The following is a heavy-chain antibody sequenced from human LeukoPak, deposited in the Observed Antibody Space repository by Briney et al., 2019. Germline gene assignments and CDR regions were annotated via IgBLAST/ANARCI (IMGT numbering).Heavy chain of an antibody. D-gene: IGHD2-2*01. Sequence: SETLSLTCAVYGGTFSGYYWSWIRQPPGKGLEWVGEMNHSGSTNYYPSLKNLVTISVDTSKNQFSLKLSSVTAADTAVYYCARDRAPYCSSTSCYQGHYYCGQGTLVTVSS. CDR1: GGTFSGYY. CDR2: MNHSGST. V-gene: IGHV4-34*01. J-gene: IGHJ4*02. CDR3: ARDRAPYCSSTSCYQGHYY.